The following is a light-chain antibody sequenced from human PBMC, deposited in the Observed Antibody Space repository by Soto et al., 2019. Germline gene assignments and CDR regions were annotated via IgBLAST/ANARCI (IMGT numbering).Light chain of an antibody. Sequence: DIQMTQSPSTLSASVGDRVTITCRASQSIRSGLVWYQQKPGKAPELLIYEASSLNRGVPSRLSGSGSGTDFTRTISRLQPDDFATYYCHQYNSYPRPFGQGTTVDIX. V-gene: IGKV1-5*01. J-gene: IGKJ1*01. CDR3: HQYNSYPRP. CDR1: QSIRSG. CDR2: EAS.